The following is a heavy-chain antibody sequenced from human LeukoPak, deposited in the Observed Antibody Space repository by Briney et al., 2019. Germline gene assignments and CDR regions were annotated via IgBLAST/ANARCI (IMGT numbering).Heavy chain of an antibody. J-gene: IGHJ5*02. D-gene: IGHD5-18*01. CDR3: ARQVAVDTAKNWFDP. V-gene: IGHV5-51*01. CDR2: IYPGDSDT. Sequence: PGGSLRLSCAASGFTFSNYWMSWVRQAPGKGLEWMGIIYPGDSDTRYSPSFQGQVTISADKSISTAYLQWSSLKASDTAMYYCARQVAVDTAKNWFDPWGQGTLVTVSS. CDR1: GFTFSNYW.